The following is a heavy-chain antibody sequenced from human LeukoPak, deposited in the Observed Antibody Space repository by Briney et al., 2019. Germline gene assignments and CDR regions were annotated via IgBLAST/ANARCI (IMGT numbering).Heavy chain of an antibody. Sequence: SSETLSLTCTVSGGSVSSGSYYWSWIRQPPGKGLEWIVYAHHRGSTNYNPSLKSRVTISVDTSKNQFSLKLNSVTAADTAVYYCATEGTYSSGWYDYWGQGTLVTVSS. V-gene: IGHV4-61*01. CDR3: ATEGTYSSGWYDY. D-gene: IGHD6-19*01. CDR2: AHHRGST. J-gene: IGHJ4*02. CDR1: GGSVSSGSYY.